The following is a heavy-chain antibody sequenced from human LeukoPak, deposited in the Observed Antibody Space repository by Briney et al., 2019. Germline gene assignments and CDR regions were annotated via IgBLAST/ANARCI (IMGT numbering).Heavy chain of an antibody. CDR1: GYSFTNYW. D-gene: IGHD6-19*01. J-gene: IGHJ4*02. CDR2: INPDDSEI. CDR3: ARRTSSGWYFDY. V-gene: IGHV5-51*01. Sequence: GESLKISCKGSGYSFTNYWIGWVRQTPGKGLEWMGVINPDDSEIKYSPSLQGQVTISADKSISTAYPQWSSLKASDTAMYYCARRTSSGWYFDYWGQGTLVTVSS.